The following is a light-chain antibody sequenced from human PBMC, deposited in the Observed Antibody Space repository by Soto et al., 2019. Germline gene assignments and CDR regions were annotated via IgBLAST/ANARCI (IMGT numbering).Light chain of an antibody. V-gene: IGKV3-15*01. Sequence: IVMTQSPDTRSVSPGERSTLSCRASQSVSSNLAWYQQKPGQAPRLLIYGASTRATGIPARFSGSGSGTEFTLTVSNLQSEDFAVYYCQQYYNWPPWTFGQGTKVDI. CDR2: GAS. CDR3: QQYYNWPPWT. CDR1: QSVSSN. J-gene: IGKJ1*01.